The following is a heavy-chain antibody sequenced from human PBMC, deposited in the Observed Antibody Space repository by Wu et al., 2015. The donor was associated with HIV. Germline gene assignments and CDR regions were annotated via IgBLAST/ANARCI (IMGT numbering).Heavy chain of an antibody. CDR3: ARGRAVGLRWYFDL. Sequence: QVQLVQSGDEVKKPGASVKVSCKTSGFVFITYGIGWVRQAPGQGLEWMGWISAYNGHTNYAQKLQGRVTMTTDTSTSTAYMELRSLRSDDTAVYYCARGRAVGLRWYFDLWGRGTLVTVSS. D-gene: IGHD1-26*01. J-gene: IGHJ2*01. CDR2: ISAYNGHT. CDR1: GFVFITYG. V-gene: IGHV1-18*04.